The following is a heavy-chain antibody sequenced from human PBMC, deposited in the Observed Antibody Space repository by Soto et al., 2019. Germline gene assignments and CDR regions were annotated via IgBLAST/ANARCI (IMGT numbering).Heavy chain of an antibody. J-gene: IGHJ4*02. CDR3: ARHDYGDYISGIDY. Sequence: GESLKISCQGSGYSFTTYWITWVRQMPGKGLEWMGYFDPISSYTKYSPSFQGHVTISFDKSISTAYLQWSSLKASDTAMYYCARHDYGDYISGIDYWGQGTLVTVSS. CDR1: GYSFTTYW. D-gene: IGHD4-17*01. CDR2: FDPISSYT. V-gene: IGHV5-10-1*01.